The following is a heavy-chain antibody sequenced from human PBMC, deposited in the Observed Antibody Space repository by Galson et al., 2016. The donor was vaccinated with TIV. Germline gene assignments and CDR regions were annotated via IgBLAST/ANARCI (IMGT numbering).Heavy chain of an antibody. Sequence: ATLSLTCTVSGGSITRSGFYLAWIRQSPGKGLEWLGSIYDTRSTSHNPPFRSRVTMSVDTSRNAFSLRLTSVTAADTSIYYCARHISIPALKRHHYFDPWGQGTLVTVSS. CDR1: GGSITRSGFY. D-gene: IGHD2-2*02. V-gene: IGHV4-39*01. CDR2: IYDTRST. CDR3: ARHISIPALKRHHYFDP. J-gene: IGHJ5*02.